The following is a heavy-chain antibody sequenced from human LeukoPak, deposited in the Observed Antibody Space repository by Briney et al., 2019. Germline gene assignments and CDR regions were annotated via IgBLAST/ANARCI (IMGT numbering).Heavy chain of an antibody. D-gene: IGHD4-17*01. CDR2: ISENGEST. Sequence: GGSLRLSCAASGFTFNTYAMSWVRRAPGKGLEWVSSISENGESTYYADSVKGRFTISRDNSRNTLYLQMNSLRAEDTAVYYCASYFHYGDYASLWYWGQGTLVTVSS. CDR3: ASYFHYGDYASLWY. J-gene: IGHJ4*02. V-gene: IGHV3-23*01. CDR1: GFTFNTYA.